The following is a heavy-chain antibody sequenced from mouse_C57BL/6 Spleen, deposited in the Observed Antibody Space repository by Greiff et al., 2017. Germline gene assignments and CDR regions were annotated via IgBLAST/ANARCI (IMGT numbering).Heavy chain of an antibody. D-gene: IGHD2-5*01. CDR1: GFTFSDYG. Sequence: EVKVVESGGGLVTPGGSLKLSCAASGFTFSDYGMHWVRQAPEKGLEWVGYISSGSSTIYYAATVQGRFTITRDNDKNTLLLQMTILRSENTAMYYCAKSYYSNYYYFDYWGQGTTLTVSS. CDR2: ISSGSSTI. J-gene: IGHJ2*01. V-gene: IGHV5-17*01. CDR3: AKSYYSNYYYFDY.